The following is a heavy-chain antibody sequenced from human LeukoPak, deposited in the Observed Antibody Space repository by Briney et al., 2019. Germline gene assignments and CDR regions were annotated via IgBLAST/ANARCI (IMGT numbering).Heavy chain of an antibody. CDR1: GGTFSSYA. J-gene: IGHJ4*02. CDR3: ARGRTFTASSSDDDY. Sequence: GASVKVSCKASGGTFSSYAISWVRQAPGQGLEWMGWISAYNGNTNYAQKLQGRVTMTTDTSTSTAYMELRSLRSDDTAVYYCARGRTFTASSSDDDYWGQGTLVTVSS. D-gene: IGHD6-13*01. CDR2: ISAYNGNT. V-gene: IGHV1-18*04.